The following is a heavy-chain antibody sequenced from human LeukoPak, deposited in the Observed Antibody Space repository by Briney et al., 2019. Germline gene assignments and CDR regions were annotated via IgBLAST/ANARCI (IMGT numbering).Heavy chain of an antibody. CDR1: GFPFSSYA. CDR3: ARDADTTAFYWYFDL. V-gene: IGHV3-23*01. D-gene: IGHD1-26*01. CDR2: ISGGDGTT. Sequence: GGSLRLSCAASGFPFSSYAMSWVRQAPGKGLEWVSAISGGDGTTYYADSVKGRFTISRDISRNTLYLQMNSLRAEDTAVYYCARDADTTAFYWYFDLWGRGTLVTVSS. J-gene: IGHJ2*01.